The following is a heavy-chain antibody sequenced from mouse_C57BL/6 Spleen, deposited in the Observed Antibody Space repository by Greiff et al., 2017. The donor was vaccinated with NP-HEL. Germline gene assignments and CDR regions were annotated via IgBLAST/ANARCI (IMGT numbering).Heavy chain of an antibody. J-gene: IGHJ3*01. V-gene: IGHV7-1*01. D-gene: IGHD4-1*02. CDR1: GFTFSDFY. CDR2: SRNKANDYTT. Sequence: EVKLMESGGGLVQSGRSLRLSCATSGFTFSDFYMEWVRQAPGKGLEWIAASRNKANDYTTEYSASVKGRFIVSRDTSQSILYLQMNALRAEDTAIYYCARSQLGAWFAYWGQGTLVTVSA. CDR3: ARSQLGAWFAY.